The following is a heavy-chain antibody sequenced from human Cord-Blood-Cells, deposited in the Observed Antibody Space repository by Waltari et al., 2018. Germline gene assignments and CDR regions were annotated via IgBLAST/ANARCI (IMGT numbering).Heavy chain of an antibody. CDR1: GYTFTSYY. CDR3: AREGGSYFDP. Sequence: QVQLVQSGAEVKKPGASVKVSCKASGYTFTSYYMHWVRQAPGQGLEWMGRINRSGGSTSYEQKFQGRVTMTRDTSTSTVYMELSSLRSEDTAVYYCAREGGSYFDPWGQGTLVTVSS. V-gene: IGHV1-46*01. J-gene: IGHJ5*02. D-gene: IGHD1-26*01. CDR2: INRSGGST.